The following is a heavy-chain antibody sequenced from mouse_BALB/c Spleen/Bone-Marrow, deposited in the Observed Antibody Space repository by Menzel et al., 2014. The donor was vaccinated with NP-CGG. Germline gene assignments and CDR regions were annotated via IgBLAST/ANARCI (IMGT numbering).Heavy chain of an antibody. CDR2: IYPGDGST. CDR3: AIYYDYSWYFDV. V-gene: IGHV1S56*01. J-gene: IGHJ1*01. CDR1: GYTFTSYY. Sequence: QVQLKESGPELVKPGASVKMSCKASGYTFTSYYIHWVTQRPGQGLEWIGWIYPGDGSTKYNEKFKGKTTLTADKSSSTAYMLLSSLTSEDSAIYFCAIYYDYSWYFDVWGAGTTVTVSS. D-gene: IGHD2-4*01.